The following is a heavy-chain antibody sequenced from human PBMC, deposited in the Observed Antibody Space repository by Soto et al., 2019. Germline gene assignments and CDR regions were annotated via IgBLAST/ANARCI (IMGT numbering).Heavy chain of an antibody. CDR2: IYSGGST. Sequence: EVQLVESGGGLVQPGGSLRLSCAASGFTVSSNYMSWVRQAPGKWLELVSVIYSGGSTYYADSVKGRFTISRDNSKNTLYLKMNRLRAEDTAVYYCARGGLYCSGGSCYSVQGWFDPWGQGTLVTVSS. CDR1: GFTVSSNY. D-gene: IGHD2-15*01. CDR3: ARGGLYCSGGSCYSVQGWFDP. V-gene: IGHV3-66*01. J-gene: IGHJ5*02.